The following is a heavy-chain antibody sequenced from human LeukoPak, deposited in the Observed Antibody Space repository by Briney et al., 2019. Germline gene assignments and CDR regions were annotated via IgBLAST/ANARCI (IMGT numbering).Heavy chain of an antibody. J-gene: IGHJ6*03. D-gene: IGHD5-24*01. CDR2: ISAYNGNT. CDR3: ARVNIDGYYYYYYMDV. Sequence: ASVKVSCKTSGYTFTNYDITWVRQAPGQGLEWMRWISAYNGNTNYAQKLQGRVTMTTDTSTSTAYMELRSLRSDDTAVYYCARVNIDGYYYYYYMDVWGKGTTVTVSS. V-gene: IGHV1-18*01. CDR1: GYTFTNYD.